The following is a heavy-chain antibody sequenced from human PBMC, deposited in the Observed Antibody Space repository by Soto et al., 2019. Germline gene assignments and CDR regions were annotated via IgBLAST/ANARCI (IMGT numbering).Heavy chain of an antibody. D-gene: IGHD3-16*02. CDR1: GGTFSSYA. CDR3: ARGLTQVPSLEHGY. CDR2: VIPIFGTA. Sequence: SVKVSCKASGGTFSSYAISWVRQAPGQGLEWMGGVIPIFGTANYAQKFQGRVTITADESTSTAYMELSSLRSEDTAVYYCARGLTQVPSLEHGYWGQGTLVTVSS. V-gene: IGHV1-69*13. J-gene: IGHJ4*02.